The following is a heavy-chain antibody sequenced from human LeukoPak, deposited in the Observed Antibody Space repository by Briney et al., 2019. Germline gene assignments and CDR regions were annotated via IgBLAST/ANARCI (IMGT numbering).Heavy chain of an antibody. CDR2: INPNGDT. CDR1: GYTFTSYY. J-gene: IGHJ4*02. Sequence: ASVKVSCKASGYTFTSYYMHWVRLASGQGPEWLGIINPNGDTVYAQKLQGRVTMTRDPSTGTVYMELSSLRSEDTAVYYCGRERLGAVGRGGIDYWGQGTLVTVSS. D-gene: IGHD6-13*01. V-gene: IGHV1-46*04. CDR3: GRERLGAVGRGGIDY.